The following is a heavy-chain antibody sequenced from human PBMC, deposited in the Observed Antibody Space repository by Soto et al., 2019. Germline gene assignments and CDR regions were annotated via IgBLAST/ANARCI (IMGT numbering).Heavy chain of an antibody. CDR2: IFYTGRT. V-gene: IGHV4-39*01. Sequence: PSETLSLTCTVSDGSISTSSYYWGWIRQSPGKGLEWIGTIFYTGRTYYNPSLESRVTLSVDTSKNQFSLHLTSVTAADTAVYYCTRHHPHHYDSSGYFDYWGQGTLVTAPQ. CDR1: DGSISTSSYY. D-gene: IGHD3-22*01. J-gene: IGHJ4*02. CDR3: TRHHPHHYDSSGYFDY.